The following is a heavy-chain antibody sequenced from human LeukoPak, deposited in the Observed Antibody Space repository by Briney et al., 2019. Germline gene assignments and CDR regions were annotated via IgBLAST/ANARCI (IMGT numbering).Heavy chain of an antibody. CDR1: GFTFSSYA. Sequence: GGSLRLSCAASGFTFSSYAMSWGRQAPGKGLEGVSAISVSVCITYYADSVKGRFTISRDNSKNTLYLQMNSLRAEDTAVYYCAKDIGGWRGVFNYWGQGTLVTVSS. CDR3: AKDIGGWRGVFNY. V-gene: IGHV3-23*01. D-gene: IGHD3-10*01. J-gene: IGHJ4*02. CDR2: ISVSVCIT.